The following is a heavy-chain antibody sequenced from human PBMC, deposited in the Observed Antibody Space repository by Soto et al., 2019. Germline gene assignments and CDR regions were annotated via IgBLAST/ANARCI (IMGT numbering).Heavy chain of an antibody. J-gene: IGHJ4*02. CDR1: GGSISSYY. V-gene: IGHV4-59*01. D-gene: IGHD3-10*01. Sequence: PSETLSLTCTVSGGSISSYYWSWIRQPPGKGLEWIGYIYHRGTTNYNPSLKSRVTISTDMSKNQFSLKLSSVTAADTAVYYCARAIRRGGGFDYWGQGTLVTVSS. CDR3: ARAIRRGGGFDY. CDR2: IYHRGTT.